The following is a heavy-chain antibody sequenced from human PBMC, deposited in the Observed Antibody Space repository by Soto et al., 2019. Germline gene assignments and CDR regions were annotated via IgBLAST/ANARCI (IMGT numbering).Heavy chain of an antibody. CDR1: GVTFSNYA. CDR3: TKGGSRFGPEPRFDP. J-gene: IGHJ5*02. D-gene: IGHD3-10*01. V-gene: IGHV3-23*01. Sequence: EVQLLESGGGLVQPGGSLRLSCAASGVTFSNYAMSWVRQAPGRGLEWVSSIGNGMGLITYYTDSVRGRFTVSRDNSKNMVYLQMNSLRADDTAVYYCTKGGSRFGPEPRFDPWGQGTLVSVSS. CDR2: IGNGMGLIT.